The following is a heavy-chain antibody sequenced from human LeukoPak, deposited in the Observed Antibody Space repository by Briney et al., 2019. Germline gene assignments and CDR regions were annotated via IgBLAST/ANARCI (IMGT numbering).Heavy chain of an antibody. CDR2: VSDTGST. Sequence: PSETLSLTCTVSGGSVSSGTYYWSWIRKPPGKGLEWIGYVSDTGSTNYQPSLKSRVTITVDTSKNQFSLKLSSVTAADTAVYYCARGGGMATIFGYWGQGTLVTVSS. V-gene: IGHV4-61*01. J-gene: IGHJ4*02. D-gene: IGHD5-24*01. CDR1: GGSVSSGTYY. CDR3: ARGGGMATIFGY.